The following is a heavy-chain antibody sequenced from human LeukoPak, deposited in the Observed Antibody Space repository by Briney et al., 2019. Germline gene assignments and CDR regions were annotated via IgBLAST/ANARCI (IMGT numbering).Heavy chain of an antibody. Sequence: PGGSLRLSCAASGFTFSSYGMHWVRQAPGKGLEWVAVISYDGSNKYYADSVKGRFTISRDNSKNTLYLQMNSLRAEDTAVYYCARDPGVAVAGTADYWGQGTLVTVPS. D-gene: IGHD6-19*01. CDR1: GFTFSSYG. CDR3: ARDPGVAVAGTADY. CDR2: ISYDGSNK. V-gene: IGHV3-30*03. J-gene: IGHJ4*02.